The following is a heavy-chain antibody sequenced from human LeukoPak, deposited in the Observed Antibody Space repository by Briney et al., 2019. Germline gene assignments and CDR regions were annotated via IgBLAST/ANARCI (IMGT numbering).Heavy chain of an antibody. CDR3: ARFPCGGDSCYSGIRAFDI. CDR2: INHSGTT. D-gene: IGHD2-15*01. V-gene: IGHV4-34*01. J-gene: IGHJ3*02. Sequence: NPSETLSLTCGVYGGSFSGYYWNWIRQSPGKGREWIGEINHSGTTNYIPSLKSRVTISVDTTKKQFSLKLSSVTAADTALYYCARFPCGGDSCYSGIRAFDIWGQGTMVTVSS. CDR1: GGSFSGYY.